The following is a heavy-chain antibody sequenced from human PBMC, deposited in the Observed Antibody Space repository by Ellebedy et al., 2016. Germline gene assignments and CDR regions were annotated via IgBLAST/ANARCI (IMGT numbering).Heavy chain of an antibody. V-gene: IGHV3-48*02. D-gene: IGHD6-19*01. Sequence: GESLKISXAASGFTFSSYSMNWVRQAPGKGLEWVSYISSSSSTIYYADSVKGRFTISRDNAKNSLYLQMNSLRDEDTAVYYCARDGGWYGPESFDYWGQGTLVTVSS. J-gene: IGHJ4*02. CDR3: ARDGGWYGPESFDY. CDR1: GFTFSSYS. CDR2: ISSSSSTI.